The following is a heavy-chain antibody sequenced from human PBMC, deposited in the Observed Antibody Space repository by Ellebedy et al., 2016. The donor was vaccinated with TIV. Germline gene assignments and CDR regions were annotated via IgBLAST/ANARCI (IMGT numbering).Heavy chain of an antibody. CDR2: IYPGDSDT. V-gene: IGHV5-51*01. J-gene: IGHJ4*02. D-gene: IGHD2-2*01. Sequence: GESLKISCKGSGYIFNSYWIGWVRQMPGKGLEWMGIIYPGDSDTRYSPSFQGQVTISADKSTSTTYLQWSSLKASDTAIYYCATAIMGPHYWGQGTLVTVSS. CDR3: ATAIMGPHY. CDR1: GYIFNSYW.